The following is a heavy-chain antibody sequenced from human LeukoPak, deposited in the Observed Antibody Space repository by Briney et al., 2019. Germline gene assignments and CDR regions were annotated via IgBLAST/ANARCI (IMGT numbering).Heavy chain of an antibody. CDR3: ARDAYSSSWYPWFDP. J-gene: IGHJ5*02. Sequence: SETLSLTCSVSGGSITPYYWSWIRQTPGKGLEWIASIYYTGTPTYNPSLKSRVTISVDAFKNHFSLKLSSVTAADTAVYCCARDAYSSSWYPWFDPWGQGTLVTVSS. V-gene: IGHV4-59*12. CDR2: IYYTGTP. D-gene: IGHD6-13*01. CDR1: GGSITPYY.